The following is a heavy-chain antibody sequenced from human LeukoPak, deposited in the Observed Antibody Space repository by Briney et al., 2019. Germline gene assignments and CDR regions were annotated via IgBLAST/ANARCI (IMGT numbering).Heavy chain of an antibody. CDR1: GYSISSGYY. Sequence: PSETLSLTCAVSGYSISSGYYWGWIRQPPGKGLEWIGSIYHSGSTYYNPSLKSRVTISVDTSKNQFSLKLSSVTAADTAVYYCARHYCSSTSCYTGIDYWGQGTLVTASS. CDR2: IYHSGST. CDR3: ARHYCSSTSCYTGIDY. J-gene: IGHJ4*02. D-gene: IGHD2-2*02. V-gene: IGHV4-38-2*01.